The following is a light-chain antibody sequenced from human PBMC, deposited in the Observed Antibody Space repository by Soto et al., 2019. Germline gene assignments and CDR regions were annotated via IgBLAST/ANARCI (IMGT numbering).Light chain of an antibody. J-gene: IGKJ2*01. V-gene: IGKV1-39*01. Sequence: DLQMTQSPSSLSASVGDRVTITCRASQSISSYLNWYQQKPGKAPKLLIYAASSLQSGVPSRFSGSGSGTDFTLTISSLQPEDFATYYCQQRYSTPLYTFGQGTKLEIK. CDR3: QQRYSTPLYT. CDR1: QSISSY. CDR2: AAS.